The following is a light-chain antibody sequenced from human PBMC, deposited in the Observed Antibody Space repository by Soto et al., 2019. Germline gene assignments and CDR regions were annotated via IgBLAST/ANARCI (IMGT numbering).Light chain of an antibody. V-gene: IGKV1-5*03. Sequence: DIQMTQSPTTLSASVGDRVTMACRASQSLITWLAWYQQKPGKAPKLLIHKASSLGSGVPSRFSGSGSGTEFTLTISSLQPDDFATYYCLQYNAYPLTFGGGTKVEIK. CDR2: KAS. J-gene: IGKJ4*01. CDR3: LQYNAYPLT. CDR1: QSLITW.